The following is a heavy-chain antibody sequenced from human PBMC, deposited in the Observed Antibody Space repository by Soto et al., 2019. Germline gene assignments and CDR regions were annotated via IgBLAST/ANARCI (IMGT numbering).Heavy chain of an antibody. CDR1: GYTFTSYD. D-gene: IGHD3-10*01. J-gene: IGHJ4*02. Sequence: QVQLVQSGAEVKKPGASVKVSCKASGYTFTSYDINWVRQATGQGLEWMGWMNPNSGNTGYAQKFQGRVTMTRNTSISTAYMDLISLRTEDTAVYYCARVQSKRPGGSGSYYALLYWGQGTLGTVSS. CDR3: ARVQSKRPGGSGSYYALLY. V-gene: IGHV1-8*01. CDR2: MNPNSGNT.